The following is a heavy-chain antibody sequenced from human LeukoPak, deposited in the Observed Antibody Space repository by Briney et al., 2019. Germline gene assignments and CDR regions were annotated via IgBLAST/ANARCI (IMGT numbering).Heavy chain of an antibody. Sequence: PGGSLRLSCAASGFTFSSYGMHWVRQAPGKGLEWVAFIRYDGSNKYYADSVKGRFTISRDNSKNTLYLQMNSLRAEDTAVYYCARVAPGAPTFGYFDYWGQGTLVTVSS. CDR3: ARVAPGAPTFGYFDY. V-gene: IGHV3-30*02. CDR1: GFTFSSYG. CDR2: IRYDGSNK. D-gene: IGHD2-2*01. J-gene: IGHJ4*02.